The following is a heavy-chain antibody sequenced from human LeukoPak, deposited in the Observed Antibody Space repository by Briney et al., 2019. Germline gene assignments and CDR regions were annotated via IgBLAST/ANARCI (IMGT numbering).Heavy chain of an antibody. V-gene: IGHV4-59*01. CDR3: ARNRFYLTGAYYFDL. Sequence: PSETLSLTCSVSGASMKNSYWSWIRQPPGKGLEWIGYISDSGNTNYNPSLNSRVTFSIDTSKGQFYLNLRSVTAADTALYFCARNRFYLTGAYYFDLWGRGTQVSVSS. J-gene: IGHJ5*02. D-gene: IGHD3-10*01. CDR1: GASMKNSY. CDR2: ISDSGNT.